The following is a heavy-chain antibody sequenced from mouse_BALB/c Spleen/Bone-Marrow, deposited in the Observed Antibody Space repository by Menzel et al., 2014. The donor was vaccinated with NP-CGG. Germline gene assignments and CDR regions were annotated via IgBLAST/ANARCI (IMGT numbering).Heavy chain of an antibody. CDR2: IYPGSGST. CDR3: APGYAMDY. CDR1: GFTFTDYV. J-gene: IGHJ4*01. V-gene: IGHV1-77*01. Sequence: LVESGPELVKPGASAKMSCKASGFTFTDYVINWVKQRTGQGLEWIGEIYPGSGSTYYIERFKGKATLTADKSSNTAYMQLSSLTSEDSAVYFCAPGYAMDYWGQGTSVTVSS.